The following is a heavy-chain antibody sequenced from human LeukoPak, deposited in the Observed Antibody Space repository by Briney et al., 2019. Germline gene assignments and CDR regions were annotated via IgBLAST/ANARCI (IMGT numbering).Heavy chain of an antibody. D-gene: IGHD3-3*01. J-gene: IGHJ5*02. V-gene: IGHV4-30-4*08. Sequence: PSETLSLTCTVSGGSISSGDYYWSWIRQPPGKGLEWIGYIYCSGSTYYNPSLKSRVTISVDTSKNQFSLKLSSVTAADTAVYYCASFPYYDFWSGQNWFDPWGQGTLVTVSS. CDR3: ASFPYYDFWSGQNWFDP. CDR1: GGSISSGDYY. CDR2: IYCSGST.